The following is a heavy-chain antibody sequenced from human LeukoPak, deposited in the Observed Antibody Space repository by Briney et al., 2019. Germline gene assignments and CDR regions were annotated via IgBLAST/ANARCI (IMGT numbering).Heavy chain of an antibody. Sequence: ASVKVSCKAYGYTFTSYAMHWVRQAPGQRLEWMGWINAGNGNTKYSQKFQGRVTITRDTSASTAYMELSSLRSEDTAVYYCAREGNRQRTGFSFDYWGQGTLVTVSS. CDR2: INAGNGNT. J-gene: IGHJ4*02. CDR1: GYTFTSYA. D-gene: IGHD1-1*01. CDR3: AREGNRQRTGFSFDY. V-gene: IGHV1-3*01.